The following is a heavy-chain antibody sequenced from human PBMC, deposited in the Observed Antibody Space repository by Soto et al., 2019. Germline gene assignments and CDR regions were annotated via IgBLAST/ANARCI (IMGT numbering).Heavy chain of an antibody. Sequence: QVQLVQSGAEVKKPGSSVKVSCKASGGTFSSYTISWVRQAPGQGLEWMGRIIPILGIANYAQKFQGRVTITADKSTSTAYMELSSLRSEDTAVYYCERDTEPVATLDYWGQGTLVTVSS. CDR3: ERDTEPVATLDY. CDR1: GGTFSSYT. V-gene: IGHV1-69*08. CDR2: IIPILGIA. J-gene: IGHJ4*02. D-gene: IGHD5-12*01.